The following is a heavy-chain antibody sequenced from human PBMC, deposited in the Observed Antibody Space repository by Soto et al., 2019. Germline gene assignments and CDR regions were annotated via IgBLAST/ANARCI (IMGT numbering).Heavy chain of an antibody. V-gene: IGHV4-34*02. CDR2: VCPGGRT. Sequence: QVRLQQWGAGLVRPSETLSLSCAVYGGSFNNYCWSWIRQPPGKGLEWIGEVCPGGRTNYSPALKTEVKIAEEGSKNQFSLRLTSVTVADTAVYYCARGDYGQYDAYNWFDPWGQGNLVIVAS. D-gene: IGHD3-10*01. CDR3: ARGDYGQYDAYNWFDP. CDR1: GGSFNNYC. J-gene: IGHJ5*02.